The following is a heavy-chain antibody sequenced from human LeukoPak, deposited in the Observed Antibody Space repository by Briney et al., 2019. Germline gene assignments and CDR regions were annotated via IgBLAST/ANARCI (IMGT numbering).Heavy chain of an antibody. CDR2: ISWNSGSI. D-gene: IGHD2-2*01. V-gene: IGHV3-9*01. CDR3: AKDIYAAASPLGY. J-gene: IGHJ4*02. CDR1: GFTFDDYA. Sequence: PGGSLRLSCAASGFTFDDYAMNWVRQAPGKGLEWVSGISWNSGSIGYADSVKGRFTISRDNAKNSLYLQMNSLRAEDTALYYCAKDIYAAASPLGYWGQGTLVTVSS.